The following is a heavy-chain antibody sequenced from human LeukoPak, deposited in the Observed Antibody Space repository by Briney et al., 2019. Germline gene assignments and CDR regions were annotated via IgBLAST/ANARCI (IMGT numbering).Heavy chain of an antibody. CDR3: AREGRGWAFDI. J-gene: IGHJ3*02. D-gene: IGHD2-15*01. V-gene: IGHV1-2*02. CDR1: GYTFTSYY. Sequence: ASVTVSCTASGYTFTSYYIHWVRQAPGQGLEWMGWINPNSGGTNYAQKFQGRVTMTRDTSISTAYMELSRLRSDDTAVYYCAREGRGWAFDIWGQGTMVTVSS. CDR2: INPNSGGT.